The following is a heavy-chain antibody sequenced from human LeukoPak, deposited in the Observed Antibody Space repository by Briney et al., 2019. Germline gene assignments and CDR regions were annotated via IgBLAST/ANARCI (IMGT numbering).Heavy chain of an antibody. V-gene: IGHV3-53*01. Sequence: GGSLRLSCAASGFTVSSNYMSWVRQAPGKGLEWVSVIYSGGSTYYADSVKGRFTISRDNSKNTLYLQMNSLRAEDTAVYYCARDVLLRYLAERYYYGMDVWGKGTTVTVSS. CDR3: ARDVLLRYLAERYYYGMDV. CDR1: GFTVSSNY. CDR2: IYSGGST. J-gene: IGHJ6*04. D-gene: IGHD3-9*01.